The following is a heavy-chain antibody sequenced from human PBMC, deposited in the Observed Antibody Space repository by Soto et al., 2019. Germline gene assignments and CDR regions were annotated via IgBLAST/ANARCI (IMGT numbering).Heavy chain of an antibody. CDR3: ARDRGVAPPVAGNTHYYYYMDV. V-gene: IGHV1-18*01. CDR1: GYSFTNYG. Sequence: QDQLVQSGVEVKKPGASVKVSCKASGYSFTNYGITWVREAPGRGFEWMGWISAYNGNTNYAQKFQGRVTLTTDASTSIAYLELSSLRSDDPAGYYCARDRGVAPPVAGNTHYYYYMDVWGKGTTVTVSS. D-gene: IGHD6-19*01. J-gene: IGHJ6*03. CDR2: ISAYNGNT.